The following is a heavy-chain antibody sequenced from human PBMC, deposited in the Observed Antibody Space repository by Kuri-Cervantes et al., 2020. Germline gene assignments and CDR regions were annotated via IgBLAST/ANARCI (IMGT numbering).Heavy chain of an antibody. CDR3: TTASGGY. CDR1: GGTFSSYA. J-gene: IGHJ4*02. V-gene: IGHV3-15*01. D-gene: IGHD3-10*01. Sequence: SCKASGGTFSSYAISWVRQAPGKGLEWVGRIKSKTDGGTTDYAAPVKGRFTISRDDSKNTLYLQMNSLKTEDTAVYYCTTASGGYWGQGTLVTVSS. CDR2: IKSKTDGGTT.